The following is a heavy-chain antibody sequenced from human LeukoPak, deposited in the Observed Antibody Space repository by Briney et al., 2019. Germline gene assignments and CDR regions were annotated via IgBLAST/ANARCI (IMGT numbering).Heavy chain of an antibody. D-gene: IGHD3-22*01. CDR3: ATTDPYYYDSSGYYPHWFDP. CDR2: FDPEDGET. J-gene: IGHJ5*02. V-gene: IGHV1-24*01. Sequence: ASVKVSCKVSGYTLTELSMHWVRQAPGKGLEWMGGFDPEDGETIYAQEFQGRVTMTEDTSTDTAYMELSGLRSEDTAVYYCATTDPYYYDSSGYYPHWFDPWGQGTLVTVSS. CDR1: GYTLTELS.